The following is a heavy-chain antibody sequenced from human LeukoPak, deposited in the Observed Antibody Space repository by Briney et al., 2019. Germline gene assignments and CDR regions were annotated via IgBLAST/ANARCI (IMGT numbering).Heavy chain of an antibody. J-gene: IGHJ5*02. V-gene: IGHV4-31*03. CDR1: GGSISSGGYY. Sequence: SQTLSLTCTVSGGSISSGGYYWSWIRQHPGKGLEWLGYMYDSGSTYYNPSLKSRVTISVDTSKNQFSLKLSSVTAADTAVYYCARGGGPSYNWFDPWGQGTLVTVSS. D-gene: IGHD2-15*01. CDR3: ARGGGPSYNWFDP. CDR2: MYDSGST.